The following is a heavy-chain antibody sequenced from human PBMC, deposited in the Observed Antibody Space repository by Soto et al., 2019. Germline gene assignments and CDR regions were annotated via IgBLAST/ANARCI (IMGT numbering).Heavy chain of an antibody. Sequence: QVQLQESGPGLVKPSETLSLTCTVSGGSISSYYWSWIRQPPGKGLEWIGYIYYSGSTNYNPSLKSRVTISVDTSKNQFSLKLGSVTAADTAVYYCARDGSSSYRSPLYYGMDVWGQGTTVTVSS. CDR3: ARDGSSSYRSPLYYGMDV. V-gene: IGHV4-59*01. CDR1: GGSISSYY. D-gene: IGHD6-6*01. J-gene: IGHJ6*02. CDR2: IYYSGST.